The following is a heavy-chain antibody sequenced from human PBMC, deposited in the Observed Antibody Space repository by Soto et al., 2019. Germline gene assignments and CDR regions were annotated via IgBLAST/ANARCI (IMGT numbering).Heavy chain of an antibody. CDR2: VFWNDDK. D-gene: IGHD2-21*01. V-gene: IGHV2-5*01. Sequence: QITVKESGPTLVKPTQTLTLTCTFSGFSFGVSGVGVGWIRQPPGRALEWLGLVFWNDDKRYSPSLESRLTLTKDTSNNQVVLTVTNLDPGDTGTYYCARAYTYDFDHWGQGTLVTVSS. J-gene: IGHJ4*02. CDR3: ARAYTYDFDH. CDR1: GFSFGVSGVG.